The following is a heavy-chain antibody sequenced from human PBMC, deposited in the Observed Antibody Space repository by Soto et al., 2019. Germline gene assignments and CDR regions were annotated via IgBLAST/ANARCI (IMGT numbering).Heavy chain of an antibody. V-gene: IGHV1-69*06. CDR1: GDTFNNYA. J-gene: IGHJ1*01. D-gene: IGHD3-3*01. CDR3: AASTFLSGVSGYFHREF. CDR2: IIPIYDSP. Sequence: SVNVSCKASGDTFNNYAISWVRQAPGQGLQWMGGIIPIYDSPSYAQGSHNRVTITADRSTSTAHLELNGLTSEDTAVYYCAASTFLSGVSGYFHREFWGQGTLVNVSS.